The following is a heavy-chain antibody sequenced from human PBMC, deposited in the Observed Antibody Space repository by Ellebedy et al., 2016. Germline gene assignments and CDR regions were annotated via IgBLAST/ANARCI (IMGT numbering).Heavy chain of an antibody. V-gene: IGHV3-23*01. CDR3: TTFTIAVAGD. CDR1: GFTFSSYA. D-gene: IGHD6-19*01. Sequence: GESLKISCAASGFTFSSYAMSWVRQAPGKGLEWISAISGSGGSTYYADSVKGRFTISRDNSKNTLYLQMNSLKTEDTAVYYCTTFTIAVAGDWGQGTLVTVSS. CDR2: ISGSGGST. J-gene: IGHJ4*02.